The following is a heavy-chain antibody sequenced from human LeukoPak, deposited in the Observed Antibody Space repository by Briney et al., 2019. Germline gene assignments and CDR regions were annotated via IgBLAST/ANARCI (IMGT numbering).Heavy chain of an antibody. CDR3: ARDGRAVAGNGGVDAFDI. V-gene: IGHV3-30-3*01. CDR2: ISYDGSNK. D-gene: IGHD6-19*01. J-gene: IGHJ3*02. CDR1: GFTYSNYN. Sequence: GRPLRLSCAASGFTYSNYNMHWVRQAPGKGLEWVAVISYDGSNKYYADSVKGRLPISRDNSKNTLYLEMNSLRAEDTAVYYCARDGRAVAGNGGVDAFDIWGEGTMVTVSS.